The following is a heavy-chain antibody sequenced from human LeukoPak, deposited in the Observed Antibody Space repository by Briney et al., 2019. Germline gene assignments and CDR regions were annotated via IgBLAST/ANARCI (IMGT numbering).Heavy chain of an antibody. CDR1: GFTFSSYA. CDR3: VRAVVVAASYRFDP. Sequence: GGSLRLSCAASGFTFSSYAMHWVRQAPGKGLEWVAVISYDGSNKYYADSVKGRFTISRDNSKNMPYLQMNSLRAEDTAVYYCVRAVVVAASYRFDPWGQGTLVTVSS. D-gene: IGHD2-15*01. CDR2: ISYDGSNK. J-gene: IGHJ5*02. V-gene: IGHV3-30*04.